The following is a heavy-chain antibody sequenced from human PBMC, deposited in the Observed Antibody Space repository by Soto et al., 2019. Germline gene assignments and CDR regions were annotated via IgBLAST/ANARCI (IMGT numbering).Heavy chain of an antibody. D-gene: IGHD2-15*01. Sequence: SETLSLTCTVSGGSISSYYWSWIRQPPGKGLEWIGHFYHSGNTNYNPSLKSRVTISEETTKNQFSLKLSSVTAADTAVYYCARRDCSGGSCAFDNWGQGIPVTVSS. CDR1: GGSISSYY. CDR3: ARRDCSGGSCAFDN. CDR2: FYHSGNT. V-gene: IGHV4-59*01. J-gene: IGHJ4*02.